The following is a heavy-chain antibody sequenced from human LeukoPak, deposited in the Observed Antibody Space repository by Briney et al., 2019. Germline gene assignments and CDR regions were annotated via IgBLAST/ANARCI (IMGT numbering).Heavy chain of an antibody. Sequence: ASVKVSCKASGYTXTGYYMHWVRQAPGQGLEWMGWINPNSGGTNYAQKFQGRVTMTRDTSISTAYMELSRLRSDDTAVYYCARGRGRGYSYGYLGYWGQGTLVTVSS. J-gene: IGHJ4*02. D-gene: IGHD5-18*01. CDR3: ARGRGRGYSYGYLGY. CDR1: GYTXTGYY. CDR2: INPNSGGT. V-gene: IGHV1-2*02.